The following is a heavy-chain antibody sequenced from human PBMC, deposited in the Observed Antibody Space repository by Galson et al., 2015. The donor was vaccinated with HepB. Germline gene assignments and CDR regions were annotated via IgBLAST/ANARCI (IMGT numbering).Heavy chain of an antibody. Sequence: SVKVSCKASGYTFTSYAMHWVCQAPGQRLEWMGWINAGDGNTKYSQKFQGRVTITRDTSASTAYMELSSLRSEDTAVYYCAREGGYCSGGSRHSNCFDPWGQGTLVTVSS. V-gene: IGHV1-3*01. CDR1: GYTFTSYA. CDR2: INAGDGNT. CDR3: AREGGYCSGGSRHSNCFDP. J-gene: IGHJ5*02. D-gene: IGHD2-15*01.